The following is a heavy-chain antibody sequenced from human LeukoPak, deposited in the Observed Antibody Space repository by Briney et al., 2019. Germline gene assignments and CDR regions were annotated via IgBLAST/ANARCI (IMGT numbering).Heavy chain of an antibody. CDR1: GFTFSSYA. D-gene: IGHD3-3*01. CDR3: AKMGNDFWSGYYSGGYFDF. V-gene: IGHV3-23*01. J-gene: IGHJ4*02. CDR2: ISGSGGST. Sequence: GGSLRLSCAASGFTFSSYAMSWLRQAPGKGLEWVSGISGSGGSTYYADSVKGRFTISRDNSKNTLYLQMNSLRAEDTAVYYCAKMGNDFWSGYYSGGYFDFWGQGILVTVSS.